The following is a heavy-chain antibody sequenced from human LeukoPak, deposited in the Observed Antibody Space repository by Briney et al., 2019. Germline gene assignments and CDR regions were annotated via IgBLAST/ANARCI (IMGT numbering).Heavy chain of an antibody. CDR2: INNSGST. D-gene: IGHD3/OR15-3a*01. CDR3: ARNGGSWTFDY. V-gene: IGHV4-59*08. Sequence: AETLSLTCTVSGASISSYYLSWIRQPPGKGLEWIGYINNSGSTTYNSSLKSRVTISLDTSKNQFSLKLTSVTAADTAVYLCARNGGSWTFDYWGQGTLVTVSS. CDR1: GASISSYY. J-gene: IGHJ4*02.